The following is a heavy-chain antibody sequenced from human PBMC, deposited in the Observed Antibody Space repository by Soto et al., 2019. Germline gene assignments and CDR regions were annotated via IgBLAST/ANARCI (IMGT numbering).Heavy chain of an antibody. CDR3: AHRQLVSFCGLVTQTDVWFDS. J-gene: IGHJ5*01. V-gene: IGHV2-5*02. CDR1: GFSLSTSGAA. CDR2: VYWDDDK. D-gene: IGHD5-18*01. Sequence: QITLKESGPTLVNPTQTLTLTCTFSGFSLSTSGAAVGWIRQPPGKALEWLALVYWDDDKRYSPSIKNRVTITKDTSKNQVVLTLTNAEPVDTATYYCAHRQLVSFCGLVTQTDVWFDSWGQGTLVTVPS.